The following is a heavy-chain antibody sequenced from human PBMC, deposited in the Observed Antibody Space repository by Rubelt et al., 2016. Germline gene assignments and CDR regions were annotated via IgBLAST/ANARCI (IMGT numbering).Heavy chain of an antibody. D-gene: IGHD3-10*01. Sequence: EVQLVQSGAEVKKPGESLRISCKGSGYSFTSYWISWVRQMPGKGLEWMGRIDPSDSYTNHSLHLQGHVTISADNAISTAYLQWSSLKASDTARYYCARHGELLWFGESSDDYWGQGTLVTVSS. CDR1: GYSFTSYW. CDR2: IDPSDSYT. V-gene: IGHV5-10-1*01. J-gene: IGHJ4*02. CDR3: ARHGELLWFGESSDDY.